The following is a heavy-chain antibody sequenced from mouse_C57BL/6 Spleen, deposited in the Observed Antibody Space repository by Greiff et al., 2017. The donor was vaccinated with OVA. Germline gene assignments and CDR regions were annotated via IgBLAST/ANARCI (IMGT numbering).Heavy chain of an antibody. V-gene: IGHV3-6*01. CDR3: ARDDYDVFFDY. Sequence: EVKLEESGPALVKPSQSLSLTCSVTGYSITSGYYWNWIRQFPGNKLEWMGYISYDGSNNYNPSLKNRISITRDTSKNQFFLKLNSVTTEDTATYYCARDDYDVFFDYWGQGTTLTVSS. CDR1: GYSITSGYY. D-gene: IGHD2-4*01. J-gene: IGHJ2*01. CDR2: ISYDGSN.